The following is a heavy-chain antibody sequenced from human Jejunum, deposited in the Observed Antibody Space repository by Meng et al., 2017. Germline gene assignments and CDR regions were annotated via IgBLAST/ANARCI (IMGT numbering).Heavy chain of an antibody. V-gene: IGHV3-23*01. J-gene: IGHJ4*02. D-gene: IGHD3-3*02. CDR2: ITHNGQDV. CDR3: AKDATIFGVFIALYFDN. Sequence: GESLKISCAASGFTFGHYVMTWVRQTPGKGLEWVSTITHNGQDVYYADSVKGRFTISRHDSENTLYLQMNSLRAEDTAFYFCAKDATIFGVFIALYFDNWGQGTLVTVSS. CDR1: GFTFGHYV.